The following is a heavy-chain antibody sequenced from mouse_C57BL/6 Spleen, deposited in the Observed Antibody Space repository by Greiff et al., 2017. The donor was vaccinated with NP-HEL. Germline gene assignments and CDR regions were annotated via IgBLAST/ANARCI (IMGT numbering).Heavy chain of an antibody. D-gene: IGHD2-4*01. J-gene: IGHJ4*01. Sequence: VQLQQSGAELVRPGTSVKVSCKASGYAFTNYLIEWVKQRPGQGLEWIGVINPGSGGTNYNEKFKGKATLTADKSSSTAYMQLSSLTSEDSAVYFCARDDYDGSLYAMDYWGQGTSVTVSS. CDR3: ARDDYDGSLYAMDY. CDR2: INPGSGGT. V-gene: IGHV1-54*01. CDR1: GYAFTNYL.